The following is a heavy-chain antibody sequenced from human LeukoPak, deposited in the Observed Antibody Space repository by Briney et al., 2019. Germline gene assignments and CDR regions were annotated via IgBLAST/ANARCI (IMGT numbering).Heavy chain of an antibody. D-gene: IGHD2-15*01. J-gene: IGHJ4*02. CDR1: GGSISSYY. CDR3: ARHRWLLPELPDYFDY. V-gene: IGHV4-59*08. CDR2: IYYSGST. Sequence: SETLSLTCTVSGGSISSYYWSWIRQPPGKGLEWIGYIYYSGSTNYNPSLKSRVTISVDTSKNQFSLKLCSVTAADTAVYYCARHRWLLPELPDYFDYWGQGTLVTVSS.